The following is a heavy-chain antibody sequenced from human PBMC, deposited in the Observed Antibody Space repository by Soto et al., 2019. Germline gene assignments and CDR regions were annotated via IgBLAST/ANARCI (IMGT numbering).Heavy chain of an antibody. CDR2: INPNAGNA. CDR3: ARVGREDH. Sequence: QVQLVQSGAEVKKPGASVKVSCKTSGYTFTTYFLHWMRQAPGQGLEWMGVINPNAGNASYAQRFQGRVTMTSDTSTSTVYMELSSLRSEDMAVYYCARVGREDHWGQGTQVTVSS. V-gene: IGHV1-46*01. CDR1: GYTFTTYF. J-gene: IGHJ4*02.